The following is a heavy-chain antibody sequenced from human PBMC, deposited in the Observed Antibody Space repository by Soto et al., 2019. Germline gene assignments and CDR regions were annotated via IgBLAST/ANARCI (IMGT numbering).Heavy chain of an antibody. CDR1: GSSFTTAGVA. CDR2: IHYNDDR. Sequence: SGPTLVNPIQTITLTCTFSGSSFTTAGVAVGWMRQTPGGALEWLTLIHYNDDRRFRPSLQTRLTITGDTSKNQVVLSLTNVDPGDTATYFCAHSDGGYEIIYFDFWGQGIPVTVPQ. D-gene: IGHD5-12*01. CDR3: AHSDGGYEIIYFDF. J-gene: IGHJ4*02. V-gene: IGHV2-5*01.